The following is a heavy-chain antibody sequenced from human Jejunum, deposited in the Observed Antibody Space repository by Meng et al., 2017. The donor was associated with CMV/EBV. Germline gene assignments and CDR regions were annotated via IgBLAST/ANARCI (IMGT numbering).Heavy chain of an antibody. J-gene: IGHJ4*02. CDR2: IYYSGTT. CDR3: ARGSRASGGDFDY. V-gene: IGHV4-59*01. Sequence: SGASLMNKYYWSWIRQSPGKGLEWIGNIYYSGTTNYNPSLKSRVIILIDTSNKQFSLKLGSVTTADAAVYYCARGSRASGGDFDYWGRGTLVTVSS. CDR1: GASLMNKYY. D-gene: IGHD2-21*01.